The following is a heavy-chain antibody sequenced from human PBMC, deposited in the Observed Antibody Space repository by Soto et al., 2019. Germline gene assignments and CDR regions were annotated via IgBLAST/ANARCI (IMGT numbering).Heavy chain of an antibody. J-gene: IGHJ4*02. V-gene: IGHV1-3*01. CDR1: GYTFTSYA. CDR2: INAGNGNT. CDR3: AKGRGSGWAWYFDN. D-gene: IGHD6-19*01. Sequence: ASVKVSCKASGYTFTSYAMHWVRQAPGQRLEWMGWINAGNGNTKYSQKFQGRVTITRDTSASTAYMELSSLRSEDTAVYYCAKGRGSGWAWYFDNWGQGTLVTV.